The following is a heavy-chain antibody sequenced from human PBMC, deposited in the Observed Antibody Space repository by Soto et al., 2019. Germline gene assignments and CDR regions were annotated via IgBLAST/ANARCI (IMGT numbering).Heavy chain of an antibody. CDR1: GGSFSGYY. D-gene: IGHD4-17*01. CDR2: INHSGST. CDR3: ANGDYATVNN. Sequence: QVQLQQWGAGLLKPSETLSLTCAVYGGSFSGYYWSWIRQPPGKGLEWIGEINHSGSTNYNPSLKSRVTISVDTSKNQFSLKLSSVTAADTAVYYCANGDYATVNNWGQGTLVTVSS. J-gene: IGHJ4*02. V-gene: IGHV4-34*01.